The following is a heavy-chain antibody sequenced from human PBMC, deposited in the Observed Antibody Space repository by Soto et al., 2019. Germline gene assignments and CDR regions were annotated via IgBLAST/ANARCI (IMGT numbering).Heavy chain of an antibody. D-gene: IGHD2-2*01. CDR1: GYTFTGYY. Sequence: ASVKVSCKASGYTFTGYYMHWVRQAPGQGLEWMGWINPNSGGTNYAQKFQGRVTMTRDTSISTAYMELSRLRSDDTAVYYCARPIGYCSSTSCYPSNNWFDSWGQGTLVTVSS. CDR2: INPNSGGT. J-gene: IGHJ5*01. CDR3: ARPIGYCSSTSCYPSNNWFDS. V-gene: IGHV1-2*02.